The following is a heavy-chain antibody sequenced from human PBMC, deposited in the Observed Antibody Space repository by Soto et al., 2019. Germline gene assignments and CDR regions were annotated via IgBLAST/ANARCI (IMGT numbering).Heavy chain of an antibody. Sequence: PGDSLKISCKGSGYSFTSYWIGWVRQMPGKGLEWMGIIYPGDSDTRYSPSFQGQVTISRDNDKKSLFLQMNSLRVEDTGTYYCARDRRNTFYYGSGNQYIDSYSDYWGQGTLVNVSS. CDR1: GYSFTSYW. CDR2: IYPGDSDT. CDR3: ARDRRNTFYYGSGNQYIDSYSDY. D-gene: IGHD3-10*01. J-gene: IGHJ4*01. V-gene: IGHV5-51*01.